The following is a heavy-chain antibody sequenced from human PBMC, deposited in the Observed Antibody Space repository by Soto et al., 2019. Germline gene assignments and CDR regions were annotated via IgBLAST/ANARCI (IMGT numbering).Heavy chain of an antibody. J-gene: IGHJ3*02. V-gene: IGHV1-8*01. CDR2: MNPNSGNT. D-gene: IGHD2-15*01. CDR3: AVVVVVSAASGI. Sequence: ASVKVSCKASGYTFTSYDINWVRHATGQGLEWMGWMNPNSGNTGYAQKFQGRVTMTRNTSISTAYMELSSLRSEDTAVYYCAVVVVVSAASGIWGQGTMVTVSS. CDR1: GYTFTSYD.